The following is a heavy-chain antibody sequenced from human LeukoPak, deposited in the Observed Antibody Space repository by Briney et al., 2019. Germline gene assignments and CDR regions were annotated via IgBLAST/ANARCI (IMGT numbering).Heavy chain of an antibody. V-gene: IGHV3-30*18. CDR1: GSSFSTYG. D-gene: IGHD2-15*01. CDR2: ISSDASNQ. CDR3: AKDGCSGGSCQADY. Sequence: GGSLRLSCVASGSSFSTYGMHWVRQAPGKGLEWVAVISSDASNQYYTDSVKGRFAISRDNSRNTLYLQMNSLRYEDTAVYYCAKDGCSGGSCQADYWGQGTLVTVSP. J-gene: IGHJ4*02.